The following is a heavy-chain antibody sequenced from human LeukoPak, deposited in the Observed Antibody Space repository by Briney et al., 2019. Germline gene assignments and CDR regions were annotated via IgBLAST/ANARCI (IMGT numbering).Heavy chain of an antibody. J-gene: IGHJ3*02. Sequence: GASVKVSCKASGYTFISYGISWVRQAPGQGLEWMGWISAYNGNTNYAQNLQGRVTMTTDTSTNTAYMELRSLRSDDTAVYYCARDSPASGAREAFHIWGQGTMVTVSS. CDR3: ARDSPASGAREAFHI. V-gene: IGHV1-18*01. D-gene: IGHD3-10*01. CDR2: ISAYNGNT. CDR1: GYTFISYG.